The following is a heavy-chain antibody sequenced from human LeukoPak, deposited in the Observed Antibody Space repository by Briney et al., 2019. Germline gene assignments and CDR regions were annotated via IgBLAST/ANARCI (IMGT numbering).Heavy chain of an antibody. J-gene: IGHJ4*02. CDR1: GFIFSSYG. Sequence: GGSLRLSCAASGFIFSSYGMHWVRQAPGKGLEWVAFLRYDGSNKYYADSVKGRFTISRDTSNDTLCLQMNSLRAGDTAIYFCVKLALPYSSSGDYFDSWGRGTLVTVSS. CDR2: LRYDGSNK. V-gene: IGHV3-30*02. D-gene: IGHD3-22*01. CDR3: VKLALPYSSSGDYFDS.